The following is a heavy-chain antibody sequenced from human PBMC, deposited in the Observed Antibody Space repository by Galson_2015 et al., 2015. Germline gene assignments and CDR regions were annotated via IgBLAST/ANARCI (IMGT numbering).Heavy chain of an antibody. CDR2: IDWDDDK. Sequence: ALVKPTQTLTLTCTFSGFSLSTSGMCVSWIRQPPGKALEWLALIDWDDDKYYSTSLKTRLTISKDTSKNQVVLTMTNMDPVDTATYYCARVWNYYGSGSRCGAFDIWGQGTMVTVSS. CDR1: GFSLSTSGMC. D-gene: IGHD3-10*01. V-gene: IGHV2-70*01. CDR3: ARVWNYYGSGSRCGAFDI. J-gene: IGHJ3*02.